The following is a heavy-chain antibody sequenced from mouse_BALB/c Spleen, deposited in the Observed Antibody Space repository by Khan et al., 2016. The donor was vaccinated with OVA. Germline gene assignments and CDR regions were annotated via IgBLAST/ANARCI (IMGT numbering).Heavy chain of an antibody. CDR2: ISYSGRT. CDR3: ARSVTITTVVATDFDY. CDR1: GYSITSDYA. J-gene: IGHJ2*01. D-gene: IGHD1-1*01. V-gene: IGHV3-2*02. Sequence: EVQLQESGPGLVKPSQSLSLTCTVTGYSITSDYAWNWIRQFPGNKLEWMGYISYSGRTSYNPSLKSRISITRATSKPQFFLQLNSVTTEDTATYYCARSVTITTVVATDFDYWGQGTTLTVSS.